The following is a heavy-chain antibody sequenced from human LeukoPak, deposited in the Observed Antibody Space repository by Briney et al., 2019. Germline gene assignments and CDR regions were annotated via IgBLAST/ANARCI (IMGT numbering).Heavy chain of an antibody. V-gene: IGHV4-59*01. Sequence: SETLSLTCTVSGGSINNYYWSWIRQPPGKGLEWIGYIYYSGSTNYNPSLKSRVTISVDTSKNQFTLKLSSVTAADTAVYYCARRAMVRGVIKGFDPWGQGTLVTVSS. J-gene: IGHJ5*02. CDR3: ARRAMVRGVIKGFDP. CDR1: GGSINNYY. CDR2: IYYSGST. D-gene: IGHD3-10*01.